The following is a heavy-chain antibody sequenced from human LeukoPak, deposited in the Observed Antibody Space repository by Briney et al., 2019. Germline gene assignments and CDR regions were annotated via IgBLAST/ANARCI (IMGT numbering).Heavy chain of an antibody. D-gene: IGHD2-2*01. CDR3: ARSACSSTSCLLNWFDP. Sequence: PGGSLRLSCAASGFTFDDYGMSWVRQAPGKGLEWVSGINWNGGSTGYADSVKGRFTISRDNAKNSLYLQMNSLRAEDTALYYCARSACSSTSCLLNWFDPWGQGTLVTVSS. V-gene: IGHV3-20*04. CDR2: INWNGGST. J-gene: IGHJ5*02. CDR1: GFTFDDYG.